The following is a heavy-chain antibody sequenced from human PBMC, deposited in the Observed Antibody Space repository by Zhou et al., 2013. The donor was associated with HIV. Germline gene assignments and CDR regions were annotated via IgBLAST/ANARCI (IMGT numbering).Heavy chain of an antibody. CDR2: FSPVLNSR. D-gene: IGHD2-8*01. CDR3: VRGSPICYTCMHF. V-gene: IGHV1-69*05. J-gene: IGHJ4*02. CDR1: GGTFRTYV. Sequence: QVQLVQSGGEVKKPGSSATLSCTASGGTFRTYVVSWVRQAPGQGLEWMGGFSPVLNSRKSPQKFEGRVTIRTDESAITAYLDLSSLTSDDTAMYYCVRGSPICYTCMHFWGQGTLLTVSS.